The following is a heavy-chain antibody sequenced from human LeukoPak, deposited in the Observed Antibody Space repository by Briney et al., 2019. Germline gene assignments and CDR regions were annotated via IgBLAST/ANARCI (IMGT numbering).Heavy chain of an antibody. Sequence: ASVMVSCKASGYTFTSYYMHWVRQAPGQGLEWMGIINPSGGSTSYAQKFQGRVTMTRDTSTSTVYMELSSLRSEDTAVYYCARATYYDILTGYSSDAFDIWGQGTMVTVSS. V-gene: IGHV1-46*01. J-gene: IGHJ3*02. CDR1: GYTFTSYY. CDR2: INPSGGST. CDR3: ARATYYDILTGYSSDAFDI. D-gene: IGHD3-9*01.